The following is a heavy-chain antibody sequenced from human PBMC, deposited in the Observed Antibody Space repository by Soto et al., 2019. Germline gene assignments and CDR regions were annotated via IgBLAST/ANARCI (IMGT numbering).Heavy chain of an antibody. CDR3: ARAVYCSGGSCYWYFDL. CDR1: GFTFSSYD. CDR2: IGTAGDT. Sequence: EVQLVESGGGLAQPGGSLRLSCAASGFTFSSYDMHWVRQATGKGLEWVSAIGTAGDTYYPGSVKGRFTISRENAKNSLYLQMNSLRAGDTAVYYCARAVYCSGGSCYWYFDLWGRGTLVTVSS. D-gene: IGHD2-15*01. V-gene: IGHV3-13*01. J-gene: IGHJ2*01.